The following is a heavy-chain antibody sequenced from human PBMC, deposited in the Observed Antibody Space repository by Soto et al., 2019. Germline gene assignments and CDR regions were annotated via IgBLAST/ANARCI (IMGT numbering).Heavy chain of an antibody. Sequence: ASVKVSCKASGYTFSNFGINWVRQAPGQGLEWLGWISGYNGDTNYAQKFQGRVTMTTDTSTSTVYMELRSLRPDDTAMYYCARSPRYYYDTTGSRSPFDYWGQGTLVTVSS. CDR2: ISGYNGDT. CDR3: ARSPRYYYDTTGSRSPFDY. V-gene: IGHV1-18*01. J-gene: IGHJ4*02. D-gene: IGHD3-22*01. CDR1: GYTFSNFG.